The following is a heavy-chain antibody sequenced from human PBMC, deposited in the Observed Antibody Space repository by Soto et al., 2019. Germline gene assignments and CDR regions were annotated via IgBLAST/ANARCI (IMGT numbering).Heavy chain of an antibody. Sequence: DVQLLETGGGLVQPGGSLRLSCRASGIIFQNFVINLVRQAPGKGLEWVSIIRGTGQYTFYGDSVRGRFTFSTDNSENTVYYEMNSLRAEDTAIYFYAKGGTSNIYVIDVWGPGTTVIVSS. D-gene: IGHD2-2*01. CDR3: AKGGTSNIYVIDV. V-gene: IGHV3-23*01. J-gene: IGHJ6*02. CDR2: IRGTGQYT. CDR1: GIIFQNFV.